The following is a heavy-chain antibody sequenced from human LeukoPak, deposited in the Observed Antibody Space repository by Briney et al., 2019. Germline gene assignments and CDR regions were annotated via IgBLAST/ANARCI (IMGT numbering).Heavy chain of an antibody. Sequence: SETLSLTCAVYGGSFSGYYWSWIRQHPGKGLEWIGYIYYSGSTYYNPSLKSRVTISVDTSKNQFSLKLSSVTAADTAVYYCARDPREDYFDYWGQGTLVTVSS. CDR3: ARDPREDYFDY. J-gene: IGHJ4*02. CDR1: GGSFSGYY. D-gene: IGHD1-26*01. V-gene: IGHV4-31*11. CDR2: IYYSGST.